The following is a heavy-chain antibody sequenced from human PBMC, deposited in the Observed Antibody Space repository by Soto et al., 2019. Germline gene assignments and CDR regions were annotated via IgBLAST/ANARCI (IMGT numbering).Heavy chain of an antibody. V-gene: IGHV3-21*01. CDR1: GFTFSSYS. Sequence: EVQLVESGGGLVKPGGSLRLSCAASGFTFSSYSMNWVRQAPGKGLEWVSSISSSSSYIYYADSVKGRFTISRDNAKNSLYLKMNSLRAEDTAVYYCARDLKLGVDPWGQGTLVTVSS. CDR3: ARDLKLGVDP. CDR2: ISSSSSYI. J-gene: IGHJ5*02. D-gene: IGHD6-13*01.